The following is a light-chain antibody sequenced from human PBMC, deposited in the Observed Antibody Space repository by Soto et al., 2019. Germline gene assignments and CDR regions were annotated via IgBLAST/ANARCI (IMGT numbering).Light chain of an antibody. V-gene: IGKV2-28*01. CDR3: MQAIQTPRT. J-gene: IGKJ1*01. CDR2: LGS. CDR1: QSLLHSNGNIY. Sequence: DIVLTQSPLSLPVTPGEPASISCRSSQSLLHSNGNIYLDWYLQKPGQSPQLLIYLGSIRASGVADRFSGSGSGRDFTLKMSGVEAEDVGIYYCMQAIQTPRTFGQGTKVEIK.